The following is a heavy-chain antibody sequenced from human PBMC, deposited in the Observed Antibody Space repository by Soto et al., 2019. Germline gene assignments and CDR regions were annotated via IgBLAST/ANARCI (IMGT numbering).Heavy chain of an antibody. J-gene: IGHJ6*02. CDR2: VKSKIDGGTT. Sequence: GGSLRLSCAASGFTFRNARMSWVRQAPGKGLEWVGPVKSKIDGGTTDYAAPLKGRFTISRDDSKNTLFLQMNSLKTEDTAVYYCTTVGVTTVGYGMAVSGQGTTVTVSS. CDR1: GFTFRNAR. V-gene: IGHV3-15*01. CDR3: TTVGVTTVGYGMAV. D-gene: IGHD4-17*01.